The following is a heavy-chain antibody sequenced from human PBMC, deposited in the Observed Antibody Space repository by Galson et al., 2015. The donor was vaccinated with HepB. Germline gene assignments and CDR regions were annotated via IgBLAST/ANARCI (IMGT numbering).Heavy chain of an antibody. V-gene: IGHV3-30*04. D-gene: IGHD6-13*01. J-gene: IGHJ4*02. CDR3: ATSAAGTTLYYFDY. Sequence: FTISRDTSKNTLYLQMNSLRTEDTAVYYCATSAAGTTLYYFDYWGQGTLVTVSS.